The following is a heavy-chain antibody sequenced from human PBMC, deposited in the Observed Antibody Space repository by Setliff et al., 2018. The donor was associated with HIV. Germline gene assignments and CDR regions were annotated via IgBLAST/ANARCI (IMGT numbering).Heavy chain of an antibody. D-gene: IGHD1-20*01. J-gene: IGHJ4*02. CDR2: ISAYNGNT. V-gene: IGHV1-18*01. CDR1: GYTFTSYG. CDR3: ARDVDNAGTHPPDF. Sequence: GASVKVSCKASGYTFTSYGISWVRQAPGQGLEWMGWISAYNGNTNYAQKLQGRVTMTTDTSTSTAYMELRSLRSDGTAVYYCARDVDNAGTHPPDFWGEGTLVTVSS.